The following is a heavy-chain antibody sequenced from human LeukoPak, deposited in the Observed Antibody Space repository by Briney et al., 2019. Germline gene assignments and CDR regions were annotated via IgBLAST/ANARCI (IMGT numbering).Heavy chain of an antibody. CDR1: GYNFPIYW. V-gene: IGHV5-51*01. CDR2: IYPGDSDT. J-gene: IGHJ4*02. Sequence: GESLKISCQGSGYNFPIYWIGWVRQMPGKGLEWMGIIYPGDSDTRYSPSFQGQVTISADKSITTAYLQWSSLKASDTAMYYCARLGLNGDYPKDYWGQGTLVTVSS. CDR3: ARLGLNGDYPKDY. D-gene: IGHD4-17*01.